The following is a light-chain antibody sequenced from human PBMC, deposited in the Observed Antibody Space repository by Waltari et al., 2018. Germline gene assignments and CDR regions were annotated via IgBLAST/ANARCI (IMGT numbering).Light chain of an antibody. CDR2: GAS. Sequence: LSVSPGERATLSCRASQSVSGNLAWYQQKPGQAPRLLIYGASTRATGIPARFSGSASGTEFTLTISSLQSEDSAVYYCQQHYDWRRVTFGQGTRLEIK. CDR3: QQHYDWRRVT. V-gene: IGKV3D-15*01. CDR1: QSVSGN. J-gene: IGKJ5*01.